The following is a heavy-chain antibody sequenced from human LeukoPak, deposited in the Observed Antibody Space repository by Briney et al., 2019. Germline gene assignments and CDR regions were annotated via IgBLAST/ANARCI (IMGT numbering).Heavy chain of an antibody. J-gene: IGHJ6*02. CDR2: INHSGST. Sequence: SETLSLTCAVYGGSFSGFHCRWSRQSPGKGLEWIGEINHSGSTNYNPSLKSRVTISVDTSKNQFSLKLSSVTAADTAVYYCARVGHSGWYYYYYGMDVWGQGTTVTVSS. D-gene: IGHD6-19*01. CDR3: ARVGHSGWYYYYYGMDV. CDR1: GGSFSGFH. V-gene: IGHV4-34*01.